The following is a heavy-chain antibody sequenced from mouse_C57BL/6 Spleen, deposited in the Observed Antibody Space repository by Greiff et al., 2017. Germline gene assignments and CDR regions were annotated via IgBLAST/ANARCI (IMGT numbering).Heavy chain of an antibody. D-gene: IGHD2-2*01. J-gene: IGHJ2*01. CDR1: GFTFSSYA. CDR2: ISAGGSYT. V-gene: IGHV5-4*03. Sequence: EVKLMESGGGLVKPGGSLKLSCAASGFTFSSYAMSWVRQTPEKRLEWVATISAGGSYTYYPDNVKGRFTISRDNAKNNLYLQMSHLKSEDTAMYYCARGWLDYWGQGTTLTVSS. CDR3: ARGWLDY.